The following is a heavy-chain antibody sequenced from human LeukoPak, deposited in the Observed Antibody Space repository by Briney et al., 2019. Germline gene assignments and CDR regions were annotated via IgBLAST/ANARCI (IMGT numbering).Heavy chain of an antibody. V-gene: IGHV3-66*01. J-gene: IGHJ3*02. D-gene: IGHD3-9*01. CDR3: AKGPEIATYDDILTGYAPGAFDI. CDR1: GFIVSSNY. CDR2: IYSSGST. Sequence: GGSLRLSCAASGFIVSSNYMSWVRQAPGKGLEWVSDIYSSGSTYYTDSVKGRFTVSRDNSKDTLYLKMSILRAEDTAVYYSAKGPEIATYDDILTGYAPGAFDIWGQGTMVTVSS.